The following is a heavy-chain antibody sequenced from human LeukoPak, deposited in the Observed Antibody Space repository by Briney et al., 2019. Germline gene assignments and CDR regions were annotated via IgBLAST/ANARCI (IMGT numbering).Heavy chain of an antibody. CDR2: ISSNGGST. CDR1: GFTFSSYA. Sequence: AGGSLRLSCAASGFTFSSYAMHWVRQAPGEGLEYVSAISSNGGSTYYANSVKGRFTISRDNSKNTLYLQMGSLRAEDMAVYYCARGAASYDYWGQGTLVTVSS. CDR3: ARGAASYDY. J-gene: IGHJ4*02. V-gene: IGHV3-64*01.